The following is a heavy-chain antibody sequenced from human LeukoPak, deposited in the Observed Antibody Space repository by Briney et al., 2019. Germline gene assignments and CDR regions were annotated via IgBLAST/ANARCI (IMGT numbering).Heavy chain of an antibody. CDR2: ISGSGGST. CDR1: GFTFSSYA. CDR3: AKDLSDSSGYYYNDY. D-gene: IGHD3-22*01. Sequence: GGSLRLSCAASGFTFSSYAMSWVRQAPGKGLEWVSAISGSGGSTYYADSVKGRFTISRDNSKNTLYLQMNSLRAEGTAVYYCAKDLSDSSGYYYNDYWGQGTLVTVSS. J-gene: IGHJ4*02. V-gene: IGHV3-23*01.